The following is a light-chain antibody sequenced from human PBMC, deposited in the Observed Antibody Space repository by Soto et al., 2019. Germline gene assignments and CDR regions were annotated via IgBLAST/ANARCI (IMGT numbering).Light chain of an antibody. J-gene: IGLJ2*01. Sequence: QLVLTQSPSASASLGASVKLTCTLTSGHSHYAIAWHQQQPDKGPRYLMKVTSDGSHTKGDGIPDRFSGSSSGAERYLTISSLQSEDEADYYCQTWGTGTHVVFGGGTKLTVL. CDR2: VTSDGSH. CDR1: SGHSHYA. CDR3: QTWGTGTHVV. V-gene: IGLV4-69*01.